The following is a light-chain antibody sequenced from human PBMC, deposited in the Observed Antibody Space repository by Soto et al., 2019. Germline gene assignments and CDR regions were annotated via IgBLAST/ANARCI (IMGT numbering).Light chain of an antibody. CDR1: QSVSSN. V-gene: IGKV3D-15*01. Sequence: EIRIAPSPTILFLSPGGKATLSLRASQSVSSNLAWYQQKPGQAPRLLIYGASTRATGIPARFSGSGSGTEFTLTISSLHSEDFALYYCQQYNDWVTFGQGTRLEIK. CDR2: GAS. J-gene: IGKJ5*01. CDR3: QQYNDWVT.